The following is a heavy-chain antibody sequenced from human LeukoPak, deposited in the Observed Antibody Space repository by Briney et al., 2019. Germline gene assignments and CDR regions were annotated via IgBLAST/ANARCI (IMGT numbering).Heavy chain of an antibody. CDR2: IYYTGIT. CDR1: GSSLSSGSHY. V-gene: IGHV4-31*03. CDR3: AASSGVTLGRF. J-gene: IGHJ4*02. Sequence: SETMSLTCTVSGSSLSSGSHYYQWIRQHPGKGLEWIGYIYYTGITSYNPSLKSRVTMSVDTSMNQVSLKVTSLTAADTAVYYCAASSGVTLGRFWGQGALVTVSS. D-gene: IGHD3-16*01.